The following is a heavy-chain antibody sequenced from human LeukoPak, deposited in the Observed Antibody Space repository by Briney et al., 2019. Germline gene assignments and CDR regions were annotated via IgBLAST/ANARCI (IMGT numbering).Heavy chain of an antibody. D-gene: IGHD1-26*01. Sequence: SETLSLTCTVSGGSISSYYWSWIRQPPGKGLEWIGYIYYSGSTNYNPSLKSRVTISVDTSKNQFSLKLSSVTAADTAVYYCARLVGGMGAIDYWGQGTLVTVSS. V-gene: IGHV4-59*08. CDR3: ARLVGGMGAIDY. J-gene: IGHJ4*02. CDR1: GGSISSYY. CDR2: IYYSGST.